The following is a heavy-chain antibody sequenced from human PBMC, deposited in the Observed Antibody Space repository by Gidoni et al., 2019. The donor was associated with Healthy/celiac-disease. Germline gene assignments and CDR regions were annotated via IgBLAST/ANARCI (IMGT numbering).Heavy chain of an antibody. J-gene: IGHJ6*02. V-gene: IGHV3-23*01. CDR3: ATSLYCSSTSCYAPYYYYYGMDV. CDR1: GFTFSSYA. Sequence: EVQLLESGGGLVQPGGSLRLSCAASGFTFSSYAMSWVRQDPGKGLEWVSAISGSGGSTYYADSVKGRFTIYRDNSKNTLYLQMNSLRAEDTAVYYCATSLYCSSTSCYAPYYYYYGMDVWGQGTTVTVSS. D-gene: IGHD2-2*01. CDR2: ISGSGGST.